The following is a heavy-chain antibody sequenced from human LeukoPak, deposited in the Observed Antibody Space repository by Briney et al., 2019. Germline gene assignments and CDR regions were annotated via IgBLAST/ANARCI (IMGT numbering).Heavy chain of an antibody. J-gene: IGHJ4*02. CDR2: IRYDGSNK. CDR1: GFTFSSYG. D-gene: IGHD3-9*01. Sequence: GGSLRLSCAASGFTFSSYGMHWVRQAPGKGLEWVAFIRYDGSNKYYADSVKGRFTISRDNSKNTLYLQMNSLRAEDTAVYYCAKGGYYDILTGYRLTNYFDYWGQGTLVTVSS. V-gene: IGHV3-30*02. CDR3: AKGGYYDILTGYRLTNYFDY.